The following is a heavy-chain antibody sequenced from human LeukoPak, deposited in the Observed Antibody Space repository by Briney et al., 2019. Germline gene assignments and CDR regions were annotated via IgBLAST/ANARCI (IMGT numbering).Heavy chain of an antibody. CDR3: ARGYYYGSGSNSGAFDI. J-gene: IGHJ3*02. D-gene: IGHD3-10*01. CDR1: GFTFSSYS. CDR2: ISYDGSNK. Sequence: PGGSLRLSCAASGFTFSSYSMNWVRQAPGKGLEWVAVISYDGSNKYYADSVKGRFTISRDNSKNTLYLQMNSLRAEDTAVYYCARGYYYGSGSNSGAFDIWGQGTMVTVSS. V-gene: IGHV3-30*03.